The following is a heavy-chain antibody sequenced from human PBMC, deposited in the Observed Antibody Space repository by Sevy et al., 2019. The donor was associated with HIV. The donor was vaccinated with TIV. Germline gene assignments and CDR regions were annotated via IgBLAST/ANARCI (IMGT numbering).Heavy chain of an antibody. CDR2: IYYSGST. Sequence: SENLSLTCTVSGGSISSYYWSWIRQPPGKGLEWIGYIYYSGSTNYNPSLKSRVTISVDTSKNQFSLKLSSVTAADTAVYYCARSIGVAAAVVSYWGQGTMVTVSS. CDR3: ARSIGVAAAVVSY. D-gene: IGHD6-13*01. V-gene: IGHV4-59*01. J-gene: IGHJ4*02. CDR1: GGSISSYY.